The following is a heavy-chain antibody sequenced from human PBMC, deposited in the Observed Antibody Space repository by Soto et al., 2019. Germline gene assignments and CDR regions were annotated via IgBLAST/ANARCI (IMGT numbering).Heavy chain of an antibody. V-gene: IGHV4-34*01. J-gene: IGHJ4*02. CDR2: IHHSGST. D-gene: IGHD3-3*01. CDR1: GGSFDGYY. Sequence: SETLSLTCALYGGSFDGYYWNWIRQSPGKGLEWIGEIHHSGSTKYNPSLKSRVSLSVDTSTKQFSVKLTSVTAADRGVYYCARGVDSWSGYLFWGQGTTVTVSS. CDR3: ARGVDSWSGYLF.